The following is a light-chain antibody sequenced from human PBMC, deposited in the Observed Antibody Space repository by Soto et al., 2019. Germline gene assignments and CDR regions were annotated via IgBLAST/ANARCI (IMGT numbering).Light chain of an antibody. V-gene: IGKV3-11*01. CDR3: QHRGRWPRT. J-gene: IGKJ2*01. Sequence: EIVLTQSPATLSLSPGERATLSCRASQSVSSYLAWYQHKPGQAPRLLIYGASNRATGIPARFSGSGSGTDFNLTISSLEPEDFAVYYCQHRGRWPRTFGQGTKLESK. CDR1: QSVSSY. CDR2: GAS.